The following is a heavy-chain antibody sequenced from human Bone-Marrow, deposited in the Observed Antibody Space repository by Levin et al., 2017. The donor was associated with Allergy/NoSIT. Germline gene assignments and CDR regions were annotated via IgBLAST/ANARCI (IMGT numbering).Heavy chain of an antibody. J-gene: IGHJ6*02. CDR1: GGSVSSGSYY. D-gene: IGHD3-3*01. CDR3: ARDTFDDFWSGYYTGYDDDGMDV. Sequence: SETLSLTCTVSGGSVSSGSYYWSWIRQPPGKGLEWIGYIYYSGSTNYNPSLKSRVTISVDTSKNQFSLKLSSVTAADTAVYYCARDTFDDFWSGYYTGYDDDGMDVWGQGTTVTVSS. CDR2: IYYSGST. V-gene: IGHV4-61*01.